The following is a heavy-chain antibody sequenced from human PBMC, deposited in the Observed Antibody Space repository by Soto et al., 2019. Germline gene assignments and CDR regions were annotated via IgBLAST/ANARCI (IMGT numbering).Heavy chain of an antibody. CDR1: GFTFSSYP. J-gene: IGHJ4*01. CDR3: VNWNDEDVD. CDR2: ISGSAIST. D-gene: IGHD1-1*01. Sequence: EVHLLESGGGFVQPGGSLRLSCVASGFTFSSYPMTWVRQAPGKGLEWVASISGSAISTEYADSVRGRFTISRDNSKNTVFLQMQSLRADDSATYYCVNWNDEDVDWGQGTLVAVSS. V-gene: IGHV3-23*01.